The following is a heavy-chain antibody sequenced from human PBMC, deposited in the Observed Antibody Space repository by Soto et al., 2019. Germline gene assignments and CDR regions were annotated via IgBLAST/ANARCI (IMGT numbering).Heavy chain of an antibody. J-gene: IGHJ6*02. CDR1: GFTFSSYS. V-gene: IGHV3-21*01. CDR2: ISSSSSYI. Sequence: PVGSLRLSCAASGFTFSSYSMNWVRQAPGKGLEWVSSISSSSSYIYYADSVKGRFTISRDNAKNSLYLQMNSLRAEDTAVYYCARVETYYDFWSGYYTGNVYGMDVWGQGTTVTVSS. CDR3: ARVETYYDFWSGYYTGNVYGMDV. D-gene: IGHD3-3*01.